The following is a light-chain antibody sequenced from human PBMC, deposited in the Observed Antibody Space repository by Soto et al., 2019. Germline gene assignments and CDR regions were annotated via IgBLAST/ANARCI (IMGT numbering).Light chain of an antibody. CDR2: GAS. CDR1: QSVSVNY. CDR3: HQYGNSPLT. V-gene: IGKV3-20*01. J-gene: IGKJ4*01. Sequence: EVVLTQSPGTLSLSHGERATLSCRASQSVSVNYLAWYQQKPGQAPRLLIHGASSRATGISDRFTGSGSGTDFTLTIRGLGPEDVAMYYCHQYGNSPLTFGGVTKVDIK.